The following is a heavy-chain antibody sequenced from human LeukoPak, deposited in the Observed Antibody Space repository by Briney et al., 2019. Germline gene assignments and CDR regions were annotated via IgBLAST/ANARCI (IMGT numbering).Heavy chain of an antibody. D-gene: IGHD2-21*02. CDR3: ARNPDTDYYFDY. J-gene: IGHJ4*02. CDR2: IYYSGST. CDR1: GGSISSYY. Sequence: PSETLSLTCTVSGGSISSYYWSWIRQPPGKGLEWLGYIYYSGSTNYNPSLKSRVTISVDTSKNQFSLKLSSVTAADTAVYYCARNPDTDYYFDYWGQGTLVTVSS. V-gene: IGHV4-59*08.